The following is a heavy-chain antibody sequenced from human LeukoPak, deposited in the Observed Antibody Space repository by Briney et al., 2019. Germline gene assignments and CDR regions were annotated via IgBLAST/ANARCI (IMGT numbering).Heavy chain of an antibody. Sequence: SETLSLTCTVSGYSISSDYYWGWIRQPPGKGLEWVGYIYYSGSTNYNPSLKSRVTIPVDTSKNQFSLKLSSVTAADTAVYYCARAIRYCSSTSCYSGPPPLYYYYMDVWGKGTTVTVSS. J-gene: IGHJ6*03. V-gene: IGHV4-61*01. CDR1: GYSISSDYY. CDR3: ARAIRYCSSTSCYSGPPPLYYYYMDV. D-gene: IGHD2-2*01. CDR2: IYYSGST.